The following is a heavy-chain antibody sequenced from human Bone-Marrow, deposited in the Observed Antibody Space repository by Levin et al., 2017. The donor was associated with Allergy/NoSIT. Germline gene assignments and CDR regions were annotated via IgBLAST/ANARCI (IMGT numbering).Heavy chain of an antibody. V-gene: IGHV4-30-2*01. J-gene: IGHJ3*02. D-gene: IGHD1-26*01. CDR3: AREWRSAFDI. CDR1: GGSISNTAYS. Sequence: KTSETLSLTCAVSGGSISNTAYSWTWIRQPPGKGLEWIGYIYHPGSTYYNPSLESRVTISADRSKNQFSLSLTSVTAADTALYYCAREWRSAFDIWGQGAMVTVSS. CDR2: IYHPGST.